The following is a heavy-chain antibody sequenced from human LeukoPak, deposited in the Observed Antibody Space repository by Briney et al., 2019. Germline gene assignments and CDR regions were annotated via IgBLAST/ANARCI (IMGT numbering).Heavy chain of an antibody. D-gene: IGHD3-10*02. CDR1: GGSISSSSYY. V-gene: IGHV4-39*01. CDR3: ARQDYYVSGGYYYYMDV. CDR2: IYYSGST. Sequence: SETLSLTCTVSGGSISSSSYYWGWIRQPPGKGLEWVGSIYYSGSTYYNPSLKSRVTISVDMPKNQFSLKLSSVTAADTAVYYCARQDYYVSGGYYYYMDVWGKGTTVTVSS. J-gene: IGHJ6*03.